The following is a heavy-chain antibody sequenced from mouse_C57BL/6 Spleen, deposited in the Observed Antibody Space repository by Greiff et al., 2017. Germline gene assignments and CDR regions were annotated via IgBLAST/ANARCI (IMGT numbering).Heavy chain of an antibody. CDR1: GYTFTGYW. J-gene: IGHJ2*01. CDR2: ILPGGGST. D-gene: IGHD2-4*01. Sequence: QVQLQQSGAELMKPGASVKLSCKATGYTFTGYWIEWVKQRPGHGLEWIGEILPGGGSTNYNEKFKGKATFTADTSSNTAYMQLSSLTTEDSAIYCCAIIYYDYDGGFDYWGQGTTLTVSS. CDR3: AIIYYDYDGGFDY. V-gene: IGHV1-9*01.